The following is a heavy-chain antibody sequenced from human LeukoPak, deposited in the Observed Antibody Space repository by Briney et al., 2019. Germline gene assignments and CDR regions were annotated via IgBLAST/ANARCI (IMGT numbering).Heavy chain of an antibody. Sequence: GGSLKLSCAASGFTFSSYSMNWVRQAPGKGLEWVSSISSSSSYIYYADSVKGRFTISRDNAKNSLYLQMNSLRAEDTAVYYCARDFRDAAAAPWGQGTLVTVSS. J-gene: IGHJ5*02. CDR2: ISSSSSYI. D-gene: IGHD6-13*01. CDR1: GFTFSSYS. V-gene: IGHV3-21*01. CDR3: ARDFRDAAAAP.